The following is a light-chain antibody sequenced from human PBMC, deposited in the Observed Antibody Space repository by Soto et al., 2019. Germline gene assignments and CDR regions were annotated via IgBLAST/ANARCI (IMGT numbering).Light chain of an antibody. CDR1: RSDVGGYNY. CDR2: AVS. V-gene: IGLV2-8*01. J-gene: IGLJ2*01. CDR3: SSYAGSNNLV. Sequence: HSALTQPPSASGSPGQSVTISCTGTRSDVGGYNYVSWYQQHPGKAPKLMIYAVSKRPSGVPDRFSGSKSGNTASLTVSGLQAEDEADYYCSSYAGSNNLVFGGGTKLTVL.